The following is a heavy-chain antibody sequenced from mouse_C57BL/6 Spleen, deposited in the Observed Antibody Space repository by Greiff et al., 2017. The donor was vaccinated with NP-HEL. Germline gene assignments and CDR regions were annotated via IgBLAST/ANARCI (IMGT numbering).Heavy chain of an antibody. CDR2: SRNKANDYTT. D-gene: IGHD1-1*01. CDR3: ARDALPSTVGIY. J-gene: IGHJ2*01. V-gene: IGHV7-1*01. CDR1: GFTFSDFY. Sequence: EVQGVESGGGLVQSGRSLRLSCATSGFTFSDFYMEWVRQAPGKGLEWIAASRNKANDYTTEYSASVKGRFIVSSDTSPSILYLQMNALRAEDTAIYYCARDALPSTVGIYWGQGTTLTVSS.